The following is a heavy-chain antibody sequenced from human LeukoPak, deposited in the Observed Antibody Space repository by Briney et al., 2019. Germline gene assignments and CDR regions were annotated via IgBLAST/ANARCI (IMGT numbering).Heavy chain of an antibody. CDR1: GGSISSYY. D-gene: IGHD3-22*01. J-gene: IGHJ5*02. V-gene: IGHV4-59*01. CDR2: IYYSGST. CDR3: ASLDYYGNWFDP. Sequence: SETLPLTCTVSGGSISSYYWSWIRQPPGKGLEWIGYIYYSGSTNYNPSLKSRVTISVDTSKNQFSLKLSSVTAADTAVYYCASLDYYGNWFDPWGQGTLVTVSS.